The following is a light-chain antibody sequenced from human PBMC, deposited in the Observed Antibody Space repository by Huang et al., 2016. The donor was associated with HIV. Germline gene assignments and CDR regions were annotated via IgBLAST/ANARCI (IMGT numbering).Light chain of an antibody. V-gene: IGKV1-39*01. CDR1: QSIRTY. Sequence: DIQMTQSPSSLSASVGDRVTITCRASQSIRTYLNWYQQKPGKAPKILIYVSSSLQSGVPSRFSGSGSGTDFTLTISSLQPEDFATYYCQQSYNTPRTFGQGTKLEIK. J-gene: IGKJ2*02. CDR2: VSS. CDR3: QQSYNTPRT.